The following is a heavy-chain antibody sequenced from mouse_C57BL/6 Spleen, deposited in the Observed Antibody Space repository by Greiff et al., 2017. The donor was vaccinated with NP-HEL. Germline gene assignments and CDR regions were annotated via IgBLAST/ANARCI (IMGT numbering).Heavy chain of an antibody. V-gene: IGHV1-82*01. CDR1: GYAFSSSW. J-gene: IGHJ3*01. Sequence: VQLQQSGPELVKPGASVTISCKASGYAFSSSWLNWVKQRPGKGLEWIGRIYPGDGDTNYNGKFKGKATLTADISTSTAYMQLSSLTSEDSAVYFGARSDGSGWFAYGGQGTLVTVSA. D-gene: IGHD1-1*01. CDR2: IYPGDGDT. CDR3: ARSDGSGWFAY.